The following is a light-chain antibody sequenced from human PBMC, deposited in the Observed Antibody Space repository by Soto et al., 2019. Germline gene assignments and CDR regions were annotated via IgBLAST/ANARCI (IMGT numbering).Light chain of an antibody. CDR2: GAT. Sequence: ETVMTQSPATLSESTGESATLVCRASQSVSSNLAWYQQKPGQAPRLLISGATTRATGIPARFSGSGFGTEFTLTINRLQSEDFVVYFCQQYKNWPRTFGQGTKLEIK. CDR1: QSVSSN. J-gene: IGKJ2*02. V-gene: IGKV3D-15*01. CDR3: QQYKNWPRT.